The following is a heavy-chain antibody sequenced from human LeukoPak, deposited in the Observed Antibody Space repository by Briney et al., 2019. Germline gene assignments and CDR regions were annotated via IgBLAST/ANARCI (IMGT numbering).Heavy chain of an antibody. CDR1: GYSISSGYY. J-gene: IGHJ4*02. CDR3: ASSDYYDRSGSFDY. D-gene: IGHD3-22*01. Sequence: PSETLSLTCAVSGYSISSGYYWGWIRQPPGKGLEWIGSIYHSGSTYYNPSLKSRVTISVDTSKNQFSLKLSSVTAADTAVYYCASSDYYDRSGSFDYWGQGTLVTVSS. V-gene: IGHV4-38-2*01. CDR2: IYHSGST.